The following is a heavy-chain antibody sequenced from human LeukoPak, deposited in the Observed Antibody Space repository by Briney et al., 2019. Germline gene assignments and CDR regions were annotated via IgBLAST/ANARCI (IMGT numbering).Heavy chain of an antibody. CDR1: GGSISSYY. Sequence: SETLSLTCTVSGGSISSYYWSWIRQPPGKGLEWIGYIFYSGSTTTYNPSLKSRVTISVVTSKNQFSLKLSSVTAADTAVYYCARRATNYYGMDVWGQGTTVTVSS. CDR2: IFYSGSTT. CDR3: ARRATNYYGMDV. J-gene: IGHJ6*02. V-gene: IGHV4-59*08.